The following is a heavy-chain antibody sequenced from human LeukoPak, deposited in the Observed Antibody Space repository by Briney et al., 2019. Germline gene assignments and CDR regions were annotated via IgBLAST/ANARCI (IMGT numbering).Heavy chain of an antibody. J-gene: IGHJ6*02. D-gene: IGHD6-13*01. V-gene: IGHV3-9*01. CDR1: GFTFDDYA. CDR2: ISWNSGSI. CDR3: AKDEAAGYYYYYGMDV. Sequence: GGSLRLSCAASGFTFDDYAMHWVRQAPGKGLEWVSGISWNSGSIGYADSVKGRFTISRDNAKNSLYLQMNSLRAEDTALYYCAKDEAAGYYYYYGMDVWGQGTTVTVSS.